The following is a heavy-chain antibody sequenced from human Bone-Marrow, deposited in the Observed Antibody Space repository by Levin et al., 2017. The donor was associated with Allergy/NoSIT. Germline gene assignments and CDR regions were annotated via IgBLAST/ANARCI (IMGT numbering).Heavy chain of an antibody. CDR1: GYSFTSYW. V-gene: IGHV5-51*01. CDR2: IYPGDSET. J-gene: IGHJ4*02. Sequence: GESLKISCKASGYSFTSYWIGWVRQMPGKGLEWMGIIYPGDSETKYSPSFQGQVTISADTSINTAYLQWSSLKASDTAIYYCARRAYSSGLSYWGQGTLVTVSS. D-gene: IGHD6-19*01. CDR3: ARRAYSSGLSY.